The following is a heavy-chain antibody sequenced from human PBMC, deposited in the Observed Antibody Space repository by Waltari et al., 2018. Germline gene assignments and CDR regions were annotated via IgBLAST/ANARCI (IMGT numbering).Heavy chain of an antibody. J-gene: IGHJ3*01. CDR1: GGSMTPYY. CDR3: ARGTSSAKESALRF. CDR2: ILYSGTT. Sequence: QLQLQESGPGLVKPSETLSLTCNVSGGSMTPYYWTWMRQTPGKGLEWIGCILYSGTTNYNPSLKSRVTISVDTSKNQFSLQVTSVTAADTAVYYCARGTSSAKESALRFWGQGTLVTVSS. V-gene: IGHV4-59*01. D-gene: IGHD2-2*01.